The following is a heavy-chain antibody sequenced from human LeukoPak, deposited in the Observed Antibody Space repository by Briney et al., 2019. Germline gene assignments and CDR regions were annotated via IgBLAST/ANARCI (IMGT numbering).Heavy chain of an antibody. D-gene: IGHD2-2*01. Sequence: SETLSLTCTVSGGSISSSSYYWGWIRQPPGKGLEWIGYIYYSGSTYYNPSLKSRVTISVDTSKNQFSLKLSSVTAADTAVYYCARDVVPAAGFDYWGQGTLVTVSS. J-gene: IGHJ4*02. CDR3: ARDVVPAAGFDY. CDR1: GGSISSSSYY. V-gene: IGHV4-30-4*08. CDR2: IYYSGST.